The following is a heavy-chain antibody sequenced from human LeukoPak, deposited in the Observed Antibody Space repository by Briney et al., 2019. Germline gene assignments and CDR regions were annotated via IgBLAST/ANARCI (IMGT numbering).Heavy chain of an antibody. CDR1: GSTFSNYW. J-gene: IGHJ4*02. CDR2: IKLDGSEK. Sequence: GGSLRLSCAASGSTFSNYWMTWVRQAPGKGLEWVANIKLDGSEKYYVDSVKGRFTISRDNAKNSLYLQMNSLRAEDTAVYYCARLFEYGDYFDYWGQGTLVTVSS. CDR3: ARLFEYGDYFDY. V-gene: IGHV3-7*01. D-gene: IGHD2-21*01.